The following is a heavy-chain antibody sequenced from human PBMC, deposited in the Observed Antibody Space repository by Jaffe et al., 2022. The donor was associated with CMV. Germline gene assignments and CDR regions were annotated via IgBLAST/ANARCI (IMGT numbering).Heavy chain of an antibody. V-gene: IGHV3-9*01. CDR2: ISWNSGNI. CDR3: AKDWTTALVGGWYFDL. Sequence: EMQLVESGGGLVQPGRSLRLSCVASGFTFDDYAMHWVRQAPGKGLEWVSGISWNSGNIGYADSVKGRFTISRDNAKNSLYLQMNSLRPEDTALYYCAKDWTTALVGGWYFDLWGRGSLVTVSS. D-gene: IGHD4-17*01. J-gene: IGHJ2*01. CDR1: GFTFDDYA.